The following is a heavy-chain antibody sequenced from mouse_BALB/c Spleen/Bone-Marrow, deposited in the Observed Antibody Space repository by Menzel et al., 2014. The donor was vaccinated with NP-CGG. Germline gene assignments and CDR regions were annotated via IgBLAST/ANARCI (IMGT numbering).Heavy chain of an antibody. CDR3: TSYGNYWYFDV. D-gene: IGHD2-1*01. V-gene: IGHV3-1*02. CDR2: IHHSGST. J-gene: IGHJ1*01. Sequence: EVKLQESGPDLVKPSQSLSLTCTVTGYSITSGYSWHWIRQFPGNKLEWMGYIHHSGSTNYNPSPRSRISITRDTSKNQFFLHLNSVTTEDTATYYCTSYGNYWYFDVWGAGTTVTVSS. CDR1: GYSITSGYS.